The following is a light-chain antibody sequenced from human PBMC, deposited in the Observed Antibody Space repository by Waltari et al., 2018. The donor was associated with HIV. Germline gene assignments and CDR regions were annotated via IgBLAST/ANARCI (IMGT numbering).Light chain of an antibody. Sequence: SSELTQDPAVSVVLGQTVRVTCQGDSLRTYYASWYQQKPGQAPLLVIYGKDNRPSGIPDRFSGSSSGNTASLTITGAQAEDEADYYCSSLDTSGKQYFFGTGTKVTVL. J-gene: IGLJ1*01. V-gene: IGLV3-19*01. CDR2: GKD. CDR1: SLRTYY. CDR3: SSLDTSGKQYF.